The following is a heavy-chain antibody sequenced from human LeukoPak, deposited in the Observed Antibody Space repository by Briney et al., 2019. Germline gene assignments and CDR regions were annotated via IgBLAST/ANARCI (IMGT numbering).Heavy chain of an antibody. CDR3: ASSTVYYYDSSGYDAFDI. J-gene: IGHJ3*02. D-gene: IGHD3-22*01. CDR1: GGSISSYY. Sequence: SETLSLTCTVSGGSISSYYWSWIRQPPGKGLEWIGYIYYSGSTNYNPSLKSRVTISVDTSKNQFSLKLSSVTAADTAVHYCASSTVYYYDSSGYDAFDIWGQGTMVTVSS. V-gene: IGHV4-59*08. CDR2: IYYSGST.